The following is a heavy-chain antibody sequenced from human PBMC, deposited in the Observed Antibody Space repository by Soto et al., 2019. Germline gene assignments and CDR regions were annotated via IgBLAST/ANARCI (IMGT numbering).Heavy chain of an antibody. CDR3: ARDLTYDSSGYYYGPFDY. D-gene: IGHD3-22*01. V-gene: IGHV1-3*01. J-gene: IGHJ4*02. CDR2: INAGNGNT. Sequence: QVQLVQSGAEVKKPGASVKVSCKASGYTFTSYAMHWVRQAPGQRLEWMGWINAGNGNTKYSQKFQGRVTITRDTSASTAYMELSSLRSEDTAVYYCARDLTYDSSGYYYGPFDYWGQGTLVTVSS. CDR1: GYTFTSYA.